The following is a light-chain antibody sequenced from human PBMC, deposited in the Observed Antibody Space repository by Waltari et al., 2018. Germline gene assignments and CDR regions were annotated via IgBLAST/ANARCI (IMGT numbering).Light chain of an antibody. CDR1: QSVSSNY. CDR3: QQYGRSPWT. Sequence: FVFTPSPGTLSLSPGDRVTLACRASQSVSSNYLAWYQQKPGQAPRLLIYDASNRATGIADRFSGSGSGTDFTLTISRLEPEDVAVYYCQQYGRSPWTFGQGTKVEIK. V-gene: IGKV3-20*01. J-gene: IGKJ1*01. CDR2: DAS.